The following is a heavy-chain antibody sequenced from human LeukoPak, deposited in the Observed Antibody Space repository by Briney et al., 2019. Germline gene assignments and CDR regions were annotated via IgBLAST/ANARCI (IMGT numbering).Heavy chain of an antibody. D-gene: IGHD6-13*01. CDR1: GFTVSSNY. CDR3: ARVFSSSWYGLDY. Sequence: GGSLRLSCAASGFTVSSNYMSWVRQAPGKGLEWVSVIYSGGSTYYADSVKGRFTISRDNSKNTLYLQMNSLRAEDTAVYYCARVFSSSWYGLDYWGQGTLVTVSS. J-gene: IGHJ4*02. V-gene: IGHV3-53*01. CDR2: IYSGGST.